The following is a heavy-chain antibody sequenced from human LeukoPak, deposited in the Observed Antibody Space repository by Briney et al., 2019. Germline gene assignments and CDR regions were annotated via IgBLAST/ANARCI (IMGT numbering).Heavy chain of an antibody. J-gene: IGHJ5*02. CDR3: ASLPDYSTRFDP. CDR1: GGTFSSYA. Sequence: ASVKVSCKASGGTFSSYAISWVRQAPGQGLEWMGGIIPIFGTANYAQKFQGRVTITADESTSTAYMELSSLRSEDTAVYYCASLPDYSTRFDPWGQGTLVTVSS. V-gene: IGHV1-69*13. D-gene: IGHD4-11*01. CDR2: IIPIFGTA.